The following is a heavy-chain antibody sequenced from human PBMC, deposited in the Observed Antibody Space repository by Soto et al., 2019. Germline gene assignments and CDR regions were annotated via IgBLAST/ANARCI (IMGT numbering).Heavy chain of an antibody. CDR2: IKQDGSEE. CDR1: GFTFNSYW. Sequence: GGFLRLSCAASGFTFNSYWMSWVRQAPGKGLEWVANIKQDGSEEYYVDSVKGRFTISRDNAKNSLYLQMNTLRAEDTAVYYCARGGYYYDTSGPFVYWGQGALVTVSS. CDR3: ARGGYYYDTSGPFVY. D-gene: IGHD3-22*01. J-gene: IGHJ4*02. V-gene: IGHV3-7*05.